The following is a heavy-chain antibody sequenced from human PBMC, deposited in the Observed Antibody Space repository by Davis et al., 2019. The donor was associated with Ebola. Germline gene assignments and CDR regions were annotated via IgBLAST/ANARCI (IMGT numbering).Heavy chain of an antibody. CDR3: ARESPYYDSSGYYSSFDY. CDR1: GLTFSSYS. Sequence: GESLKISCAASGLTFSSYSMKWVRQAPGKGLEWVSYISSSGSTIYYADSVKGRFTISRDNAKNSLYLQMNSLRAEDTAVYYCARESPYYDSSGYYSSFDYWGQGTLVTVSS. J-gene: IGHJ4*02. V-gene: IGHV3-48*04. CDR2: ISSSGSTI. D-gene: IGHD3-22*01.